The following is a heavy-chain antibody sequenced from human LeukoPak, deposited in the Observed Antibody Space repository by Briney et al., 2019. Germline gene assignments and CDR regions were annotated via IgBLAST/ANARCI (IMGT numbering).Heavy chain of an antibody. V-gene: IGHV3-23*01. CDR1: GFTFSNYA. Sequence: QAGRSLRLSCVSSGFTFSNYAMGWVRRAPGKGVEWVSPISRNGDNTIYADSVKGRFTSSIDDSKTTVYLQMNILRAEGTAVYDGARDPKGVVGDCSVGSGQRRGGMDGYVQGTTITVSS. CDR2: ISRNGDNT. D-gene: IGHD2-15*01. CDR3: ARDPKGVVGDCSVGSGQRRGGMDG. J-gene: IGHJ6*02.